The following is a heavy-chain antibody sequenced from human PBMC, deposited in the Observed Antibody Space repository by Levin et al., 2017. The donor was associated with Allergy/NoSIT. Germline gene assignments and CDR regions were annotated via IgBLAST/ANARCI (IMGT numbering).Heavy chain of an antibody. D-gene: IGHD6-13*01. CDR2: ISYDGSNK. V-gene: IGHV3-30*03. CDR3: ATGPTAAAGVDY. Sequence: GGSLRLSCAASGFTFSSYGMHWVRQAPGKGLEWVAVISYDGSNKYYADSVKGRFTISRDNSKNTLYLQMNSLRAEDTAVYYCATGPTAAAGVDYWGQGTLVTVSS. CDR1: GFTFSSYG. J-gene: IGHJ4*02.